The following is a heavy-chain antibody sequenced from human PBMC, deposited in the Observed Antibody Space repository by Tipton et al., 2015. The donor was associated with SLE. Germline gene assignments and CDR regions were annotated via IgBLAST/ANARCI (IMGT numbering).Heavy chain of an antibody. D-gene: IGHD1-14*01. CDR2: ISSDTAT. Sequence: SLRLSCAASGFTFSSCAMSWVRQAPGKGLEWVSAISSDTATYYADSVKGRFTISRDDSKNTLYLQMNSLRAEDTAVYYCAKLSGTVPVDYWGRGTLVTVSS. CDR1: GFTFSSCA. V-gene: IGHV3-23*01. J-gene: IGHJ4*02. CDR3: AKLSGTVPVDY.